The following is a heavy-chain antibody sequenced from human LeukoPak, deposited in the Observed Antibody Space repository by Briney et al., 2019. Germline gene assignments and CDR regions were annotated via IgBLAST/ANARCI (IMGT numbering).Heavy chain of an antibody. Sequence: GASVKVSCKASGYTFTSYGIIWVRQAPGQGLEWMGWISAYNGNTDYSQNLQGRVTMTTDTSTNTAYMELRSLRSDDTAVYYRARDLTYWGQGTLVTVSS. CDR2: ISAYNGNT. CDR3: ARDLTY. V-gene: IGHV1-18*01. J-gene: IGHJ4*02. CDR1: GYTFTSYG.